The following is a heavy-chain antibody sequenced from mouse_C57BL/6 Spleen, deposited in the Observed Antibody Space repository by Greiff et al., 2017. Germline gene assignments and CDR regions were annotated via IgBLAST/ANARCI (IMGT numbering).Heavy chain of an antibody. CDR3: ARGGSSGYVYAMDY. CDR2: ISSGSSTI. D-gene: IGHD3-2*02. Sequence: DVHLVESGGGLVKPGGSLKLSCAASGFTFSDYGMHWVRQAPEKGLEWVAYISSGSSTIYYADTVKGRFTISRDNAKNTLFLQMTSLRSEDTAMYYCARGGSSGYVYAMDYWGQGTSVTVSS. J-gene: IGHJ4*01. V-gene: IGHV5-17*01. CDR1: GFTFSDYG.